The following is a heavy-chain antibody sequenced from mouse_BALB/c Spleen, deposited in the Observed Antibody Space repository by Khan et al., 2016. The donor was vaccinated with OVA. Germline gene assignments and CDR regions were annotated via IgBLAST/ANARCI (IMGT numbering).Heavy chain of an antibody. CDR1: GYSITSNYA. J-gene: IGHJ4*01. CDR3: ARQNYYGYAIDY. Sequence: EVQLQESGPGLVKPSPSLSLTCTATGYSITSNYAWNWNRQPPENRLELRGNISDSGSTSYNPYLKSQTSLTRDTSNNQAFLQLNSVTTEDTATYYCARQNYYGYAIDYWGQGTSVTVSS. V-gene: IGHV3-2*02. CDR2: ISDSGST. D-gene: IGHD1-1*01.